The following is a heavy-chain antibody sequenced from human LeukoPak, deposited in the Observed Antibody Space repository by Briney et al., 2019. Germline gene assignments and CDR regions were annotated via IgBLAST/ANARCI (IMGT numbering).Heavy chain of an antibody. J-gene: IGHJ5*02. D-gene: IGHD3-3*01. CDR1: GFTFSSYW. Sequence: GGSLRLSCAASGFTFSSYWMSWVRKAPGRGLEWVANIKQDGSEKYYVDSVKGRFTISRDNAKNSLYLQMNSLRAEDTAVYYCARDRGYDFWSGYLHENWFDPWGQGTLVTVSS. CDR3: ARDRGYDFWSGYLHENWFDP. V-gene: IGHV3-7*01. CDR2: IKQDGSEK.